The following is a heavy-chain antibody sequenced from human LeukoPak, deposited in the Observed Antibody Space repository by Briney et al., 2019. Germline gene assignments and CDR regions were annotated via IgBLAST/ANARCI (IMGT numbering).Heavy chain of an antibody. D-gene: IGHD3-9*01. CDR1: GYTFTGSY. J-gene: IGHJ4*02. CDR2: INLNSGGT. V-gene: IGHV1-2*02. CDR3: ARSPHILTGENFDY. Sequence: ASVKVSCKASGYTFTGSYMRWVRQAPGQGLEWMGWINLNSGGTNYAQKFQVRVTMTRDTSISTAYMELSRLRSDDTAVYYCARSPHILTGENFDYWGQGTRVTVSS.